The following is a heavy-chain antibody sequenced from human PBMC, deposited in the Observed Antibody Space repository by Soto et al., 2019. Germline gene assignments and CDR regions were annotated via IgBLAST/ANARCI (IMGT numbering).Heavy chain of an antibody. Sequence: TGGSLRLSCTASGFIVSDTYVNWVRQAPGKGLEWVSVISNRGDTHYADSVRGRFSLSRDISDNTLHLQMNNLRVEDTAVYYCAREPRYCRGGSCSITGDAYYIWGQGTMVTVSS. CDR1: GFIVSDTY. CDR3: AREPRYCRGGSCSITGDAYYI. D-gene: IGHD2-15*01. J-gene: IGHJ3*02. V-gene: IGHV3-66*01. CDR2: ISNRGDT.